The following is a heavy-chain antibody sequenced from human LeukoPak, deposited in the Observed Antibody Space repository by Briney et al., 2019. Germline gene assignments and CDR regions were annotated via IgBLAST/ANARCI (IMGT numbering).Heavy chain of an antibody. CDR3: ARNGGSGTYYDGSFDY. D-gene: IGHD1-26*01. V-gene: IGHV4-4*07. CDR1: GGSISSYY. Sequence: SETLSLTCTVSGGSISSYYWSWIRQSAGKGLEWIGRIYTSGSTDYNPSLESRVTMSVDTSKNQFSLKLSSVTAADTAMYYCARNGGSGTYYDGSFDYWGQGTLVTVSS. J-gene: IGHJ4*02. CDR2: IYTSGST.